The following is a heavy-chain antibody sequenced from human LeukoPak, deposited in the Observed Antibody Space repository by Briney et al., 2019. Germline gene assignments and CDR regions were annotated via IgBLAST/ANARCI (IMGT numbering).Heavy chain of an antibody. CDR1: RFTFVDYG. J-gene: IGHJ4*02. CDR3: ARDRLGPSFSVSHFDL. D-gene: IGHD3-3*02. Sequence: PGGSLRLSCATSRFTFVDYGLSWVRRAPGKGLEWLCAINYNGAITDYADSVKGRFTISRDNAKNSLYLRMDSLRAEDTALYCARDRLGPSFSVSHFDLWGQGTLVTVSS. V-gene: IGHV3-20*01. CDR2: INYNGAIT.